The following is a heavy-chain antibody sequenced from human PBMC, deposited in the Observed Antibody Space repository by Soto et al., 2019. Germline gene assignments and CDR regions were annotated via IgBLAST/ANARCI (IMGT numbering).Heavy chain of an antibody. V-gene: IGHV4-39*01. J-gene: IGHJ6*02. Sequence: SETLSLTCTVSGGSISSSSYYWGWIRQPPGKGLEWIGSIYYSGSTYYNPSLKSRVTISVDTSKNQFSLKLSSVTAADTAVYYCASQYSSGWHNYYGMDVWGQGTTVTVSS. CDR2: IYYSGST. CDR1: GGSISSSSYY. CDR3: ASQYSSGWHNYYGMDV. D-gene: IGHD6-19*01.